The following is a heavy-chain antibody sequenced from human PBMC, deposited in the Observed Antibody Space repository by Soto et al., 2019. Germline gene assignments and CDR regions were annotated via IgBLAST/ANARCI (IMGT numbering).Heavy chain of an antibody. V-gene: IGHV4-39*07. D-gene: IGHD4-17*01. J-gene: IGHJ5*02. CDR2: ISYSGTT. Sequence: PSETLSLTCSVSGGSISNNYYYWGWVRQPPGKGLEWIASISYSGTTYYNPALRSRVTKSVDTSKNQFSLKLSSVTAADTAVYYCVRLPWADYAGNFDPWGQGTLVTVSS. CDR3: VRLPWADYAGNFDP. CDR1: GGSISNNYYY.